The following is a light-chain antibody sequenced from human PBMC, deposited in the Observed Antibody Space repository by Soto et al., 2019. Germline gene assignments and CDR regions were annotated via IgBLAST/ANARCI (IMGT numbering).Light chain of an antibody. CDR1: SSDVGSYNL. J-gene: IGLJ1*01. CDR3: CPYAGSNTV. CDR2: EVS. V-gene: IGLV2-23*02. Sequence: QSVLAQPASVSGSPGQSITISCTGTSSDVGSYNLVSWYQQHPGKAPKVMIYEVSKRPSGVSNRFSGSKSGNTASLTISGLQAEDEAYYYCCPYAGSNTVFRTGTKVTVL.